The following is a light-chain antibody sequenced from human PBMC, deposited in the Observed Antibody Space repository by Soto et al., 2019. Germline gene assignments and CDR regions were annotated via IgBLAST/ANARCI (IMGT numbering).Light chain of an antibody. J-gene: IGKJ5*01. CDR2: AAS. CDR1: QNIFSY. CDR3: QQSYSTPIT. V-gene: IGKV1-39*01. Sequence: DIQITQSPSSLSASVGDRVTITCRASQNIFSYLNWYQQKPGKAPNLLIYAASNLQSGVPSRFSGSGSGTEFTLTISSLQPDDFATYYCQQSYSTPITFGQGTRLEIK.